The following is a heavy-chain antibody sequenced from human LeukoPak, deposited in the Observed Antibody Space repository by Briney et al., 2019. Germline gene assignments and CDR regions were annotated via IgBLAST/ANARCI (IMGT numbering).Heavy chain of an antibody. D-gene: IGHD4-23*01. CDR2: ISSSGTSI. Sequence: GGSLRLSCAASGFTFSSYAMSWVRQAPGKGLEWVSYISSSGTSIYYADSVRGRFTISRDNAKNSLYLQMNSLRAEDTALYYCARDVTYHGGDWFDPWGQGTLVTVSS. CDR3: ARDVTYHGGDWFDP. CDR1: GFTFSSYA. J-gene: IGHJ5*02. V-gene: IGHV3-48*04.